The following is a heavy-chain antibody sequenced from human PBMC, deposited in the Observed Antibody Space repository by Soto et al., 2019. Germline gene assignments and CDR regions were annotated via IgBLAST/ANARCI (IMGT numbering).Heavy chain of an antibody. CDR2: IGTAGDT. V-gene: IGHV3-13*01. CDR3: ARGPYGSGSYYKAPRRGITFDI. CDR1: GFTFSSYD. J-gene: IGHJ3*02. D-gene: IGHD3-10*01. Sequence: PGGSLRLSCAASGFTFSSYDMHWVRQATGKGLEWVSAIGTAGDTYYPGSVKGRFTISRENAKNSLYLQMNSLRAGDTAVYYCARGPYGSGSYYKAPRRGITFDIWGQGTMVTVSS.